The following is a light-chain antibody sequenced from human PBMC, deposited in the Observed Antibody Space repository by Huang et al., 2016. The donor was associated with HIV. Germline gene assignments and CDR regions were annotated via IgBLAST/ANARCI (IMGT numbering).Light chain of an antibody. V-gene: IGKV3-11*01. Sequence: EVVLTQSPATLSLSPGERATLSCRASQSVSNSLAWFQQRPGQATRLLIYDGSIRATGIPARCGGSGSGTDFTLTISSLEPEDFAVYYCQQRTDWPPWTFGQGTKVEIK. CDR1: QSVSNS. CDR2: DGS. J-gene: IGKJ1*01. CDR3: QQRTDWPPWT.